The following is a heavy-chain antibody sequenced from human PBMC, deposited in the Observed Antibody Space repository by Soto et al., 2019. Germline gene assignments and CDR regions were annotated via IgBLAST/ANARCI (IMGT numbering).Heavy chain of an antibody. V-gene: IGHV3-21*01. CDR2: ISSNSAYI. CDR3: TIDASRDSNARGWLDP. Sequence: PGESLKISCAASGFTFRSFTMNWVRQAPGKGLEWVSTISSNSAYIYYTDALRGRFTISRDNAKNSLHLQMNSLRAEDTAVYYCTIDASRDSNARGWLDPLGPGTLVTVSS. D-gene: IGHD3-10*01. CDR1: GFTFRSFT. J-gene: IGHJ5*02.